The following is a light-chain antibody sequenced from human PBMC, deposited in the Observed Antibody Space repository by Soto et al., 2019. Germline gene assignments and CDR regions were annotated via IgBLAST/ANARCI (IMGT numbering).Light chain of an antibody. V-gene: IGLV2-8*01. J-gene: IGLJ3*02. CDR3: CSYSGSNNLGVL. CDR2: EVT. CDR1: SSDVGGYNY. Sequence: QSALTQPPSASGSPGQSVTISCTGTSSDVGGYNYVSWYQQHPGKAPKLMIYEVTKRPSGVPDRFSGSKSGTTASLTVSRLQPEDEADDYCCSYSGSNNLGVLFGGGTKLTVL.